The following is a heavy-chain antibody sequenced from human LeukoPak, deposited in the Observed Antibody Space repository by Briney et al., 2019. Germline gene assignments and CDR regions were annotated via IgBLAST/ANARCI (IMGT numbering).Heavy chain of an antibody. J-gene: IGHJ3*02. CDR1: GFTFSSYS. CDR2: ISSSSSTI. D-gene: IGHD2-2*01. V-gene: IGHV3-48*01. Sequence: GGSLRLSCAASGFTFSSYSMNWVRQAPGKGLEWVSYISSSSSTIYYADSVKGRFTISRDNAKNSLYLQMNSLRAEDTAVYYCARTGNPPDIVVVPAAPRWAFDIWGQGTMVTVSS. CDR3: ARTGNPPDIVVVPAAPRWAFDI.